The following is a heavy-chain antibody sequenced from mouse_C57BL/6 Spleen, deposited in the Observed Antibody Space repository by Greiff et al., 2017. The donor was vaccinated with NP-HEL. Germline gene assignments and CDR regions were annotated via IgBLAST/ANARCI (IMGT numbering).Heavy chain of an antibody. V-gene: IGHV1-81*01. CDR1: GYTFTSYG. CDR3: ARAQVITTVVAPGYFDY. CDR2: IYPRSGNT. Sequence: VQLQQSGAELARPGASVKLSCKASGYTFTSYGISWVKQRTGQGLEWIGEIYPRSGNTYYNEKFKGKATLTADKSSSTAYMELRSLTSEDSAVYFCARAQVITTVVAPGYFDYWGQGTTLTVSS. J-gene: IGHJ2*01. D-gene: IGHD1-1*01.